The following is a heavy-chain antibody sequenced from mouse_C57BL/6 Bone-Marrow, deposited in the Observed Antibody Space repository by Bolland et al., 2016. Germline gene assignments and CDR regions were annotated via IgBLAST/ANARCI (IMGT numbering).Heavy chain of an antibody. CDR3: ARRIYYYGSSPFAY. CDR2: NGGT. V-gene: IGHV1-26*01. Sequence: NGGTSYNQKFKGTATLTVDKSSSTAYMELRSLTSEDSAVYYCARRIYYYGSSPFAYWGQGTLV. D-gene: IGHD1-1*01. J-gene: IGHJ3*01.